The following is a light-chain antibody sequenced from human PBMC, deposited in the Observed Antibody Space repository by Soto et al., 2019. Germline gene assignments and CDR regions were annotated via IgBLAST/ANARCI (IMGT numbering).Light chain of an antibody. V-gene: IGKV1-27*01. CDR3: QKYNSAPWT. CDR1: QGIDNY. J-gene: IGKJ1*01. CDR2: AAS. Sequence: DIQMTQSPSSLSASVGDRVTITCRASQGIDNYLARYQQKPGKAPKLLIYAASTLQSGVPSRFSGSGSGTTFTLTVSSLQPDDVATYYCQKYNSAPWTFGQGTKVEIK.